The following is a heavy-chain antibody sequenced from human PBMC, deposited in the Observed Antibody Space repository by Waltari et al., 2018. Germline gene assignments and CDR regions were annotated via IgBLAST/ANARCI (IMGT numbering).Heavy chain of an antibody. D-gene: IGHD5-12*01. CDR1: GYSISSGYY. V-gene: IGHV4-38-2*01. Sequence: QVQLQESGPGLVKPSETLSLPCAVSGYSISSGYYWGWIRQPPGKGLEWIGSIYHSGSTYYNPSLKSRVTISVDTSKNQFSLKLSSVTAADTAVYYCAREGISGYDRRFDYWGQGTLVTVSS. J-gene: IGHJ4*02. CDR2: IYHSGST. CDR3: AREGISGYDRRFDY.